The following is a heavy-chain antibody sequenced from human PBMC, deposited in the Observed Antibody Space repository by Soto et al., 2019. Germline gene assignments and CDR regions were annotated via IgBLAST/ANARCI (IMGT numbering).Heavy chain of an antibody. D-gene: IGHD3-22*01. J-gene: IGHJ3*02. Sequence: GASVKVSCKASGYTFTSYGISWVRQAPGQGLEWMGWISAYNGNTNYAQKLQGRVTMTTDTSTSTAYMELRSLRSDDTAVYYFARDATYYYDSSGYSGDAFDIWGQGTMVTVSS. CDR2: ISAYNGNT. CDR3: ARDATYYYDSSGYSGDAFDI. CDR1: GYTFTSYG. V-gene: IGHV1-18*01.